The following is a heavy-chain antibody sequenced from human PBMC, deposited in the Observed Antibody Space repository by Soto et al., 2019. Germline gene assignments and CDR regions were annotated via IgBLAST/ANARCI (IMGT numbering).Heavy chain of an antibody. V-gene: IGHV3-23*01. CDR3: AIRPDGGVYHH. D-gene: IGHD4-17*01. Sequence: GRSLRLSCAASGFSFSSYAMSWVRQAPGKGLQWVSFIDGSGGSTYYADSVKGRFTISRDNSKNTLYLQMNSLRADDTAVYYCAIRPDGGVYHHWGQGTLVTVSS. CDR2: IDGSGGST. J-gene: IGHJ5*02. CDR1: GFSFSSYA.